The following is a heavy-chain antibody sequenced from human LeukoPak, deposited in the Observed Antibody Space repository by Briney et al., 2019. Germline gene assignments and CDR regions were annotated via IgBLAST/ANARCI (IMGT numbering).Heavy chain of an antibody. CDR2: IYYNGGS. CDR3: ARDNWQVANYYDSSGPSDI. CDR1: GGSLSSGSYF. Sequence: SETLSLTCTVSGGSLSSGSYFWGWIRQPPGKGPEWIGSIYYNGGSYYNPSLKSRVTISVDTSKNQFSLKLSSVTAADTAVYYCARDNWQVANYYDSSGPSDIWGQGTMVTVSS. V-gene: IGHV4-39*07. D-gene: IGHD3-22*01. J-gene: IGHJ3*02.